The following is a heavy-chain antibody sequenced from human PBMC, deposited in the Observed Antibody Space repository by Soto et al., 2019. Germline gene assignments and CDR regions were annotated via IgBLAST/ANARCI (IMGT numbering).Heavy chain of an antibody. Sequence: PGGSLRLSCAASGFTFSSYSMSWVRQAPGKGLEWVSAISGSGGSTYYADSVKGRFTISRDNSKNTLYLQMNSLRAEDTAVYYCAKDRPLLWFGELSPSQFTYWGQGTLVTVSS. D-gene: IGHD3-10*01. CDR1: GFTFSSYS. V-gene: IGHV3-23*01. CDR2: ISGSGGST. CDR3: AKDRPLLWFGELSPSQFTY. J-gene: IGHJ4*02.